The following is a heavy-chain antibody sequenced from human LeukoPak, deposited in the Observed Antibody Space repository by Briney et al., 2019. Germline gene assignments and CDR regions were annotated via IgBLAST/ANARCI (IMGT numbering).Heavy chain of an antibody. CDR3: VKGSSYYYDSGGYYVDY. J-gene: IGHJ4*02. CDR1: GFTFSAFA. D-gene: IGHD3-22*01. CDR2: ISSHGDTT. Sequence: PGGSLRLSCSASGFTFSAFAMHWVRQAPGRGLEYVSAISSHGDTTYYADSMKGRFDIYRDNSKNTLYLKMSSLRAEDTAVYYCVKGSSYYYDSGGYYVDYWGQGTLVTVSS. V-gene: IGHV3-64D*06.